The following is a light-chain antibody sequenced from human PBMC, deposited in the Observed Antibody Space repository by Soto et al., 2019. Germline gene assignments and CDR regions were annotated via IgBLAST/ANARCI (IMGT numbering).Light chain of an antibody. CDR3: QQFAGSLYT. J-gene: IGKJ2*01. V-gene: IGKV3-20*01. CDR1: QTVSSSD. Sequence: EIVLTQSPGTLSLLPGERATLSCRASQTVSSSDLAWYQHKPGQAPRLLIYAASSRATGIPDRFSGGGSGTDFTLTISRLEPEDVAVYYCQQFAGSLYTFGQGTKLEIK. CDR2: AAS.